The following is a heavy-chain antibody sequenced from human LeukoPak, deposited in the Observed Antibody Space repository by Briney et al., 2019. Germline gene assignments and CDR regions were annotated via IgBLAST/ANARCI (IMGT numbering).Heavy chain of an antibody. D-gene: IGHD5-18*01. J-gene: IGHJ4*02. CDR2: INHSGST. V-gene: IGHV4-34*01. Sequence: SETLSLTCAVYGGSFSGYYWSWIRRPPGKGLEWIGEINHSGSTNYNPSLKSRVTISVDTSKNQFSLKLSSVTAADTAVYYCARGDVDTAMVTQFDYWGQGTLVTVSS. CDR1: GGSFSGYY. CDR3: ARGDVDTAMVTQFDY.